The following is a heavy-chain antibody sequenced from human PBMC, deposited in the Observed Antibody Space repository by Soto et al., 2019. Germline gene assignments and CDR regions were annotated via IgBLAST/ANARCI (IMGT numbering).Heavy chain of an antibody. CDR2: INHSGST. Sequence: SEILSLTCSVYGGSFSGYYWSWIRQPPGKGLEWIGEINHSGSTNYNPSLKSRVTISVDTSKNQFSLKLSSVTAADTAVYYCARGGDGYNPDYWGQGTLVTVSS. J-gene: IGHJ4*02. V-gene: IGHV4-34*01. CDR1: GGSFSGYY. D-gene: IGHD5-12*01. CDR3: ARGGDGYNPDY.